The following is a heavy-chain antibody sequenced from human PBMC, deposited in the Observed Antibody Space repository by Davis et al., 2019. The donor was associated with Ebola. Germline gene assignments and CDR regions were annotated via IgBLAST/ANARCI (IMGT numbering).Heavy chain of an antibody. CDR3: ARLYVTMVQGAVNYYYGMDV. CDR2: ISSSSSYI. J-gene: IGHJ6*02. D-gene: IGHD3-10*01. V-gene: IGHV3-21*01. CDR1: GFTFSSYS. Sequence: PGGSLRLSCAASGFTFSSYSMNWVRQAPGKGLEWVSSISSSSSYIYYADSVKGRFTISRDNAKNSLYLQMNSLRAKDTAVYYCARLYVTMVQGAVNYYYGMDVWGQGTTVTVSS.